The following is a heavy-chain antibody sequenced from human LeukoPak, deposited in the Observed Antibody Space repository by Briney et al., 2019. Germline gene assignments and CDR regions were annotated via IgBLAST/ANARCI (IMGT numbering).Heavy chain of an antibody. V-gene: IGHV3-64*01. CDR2: ISSNGGST. CDR1: GFTFSSYA. Sequence: GGSLRLSCAASGFTFSSYAMHWVRQAPGKGLEYVSVISSNGGSTDYANSVKGRFTISRDNSKNTLYLQMGSLRAEDMAVYYCARERLRGFWSGYYTGNDYWGQGTLVTVSS. J-gene: IGHJ4*02. CDR3: ARERLRGFWSGYYTGNDY. D-gene: IGHD3-3*01.